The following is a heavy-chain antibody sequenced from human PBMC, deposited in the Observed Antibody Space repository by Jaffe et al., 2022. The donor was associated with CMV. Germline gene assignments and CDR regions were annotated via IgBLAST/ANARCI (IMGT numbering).Heavy chain of an antibody. CDR3: AKGGRLYPAAFDI. CDR1: GFTFSSYG. J-gene: IGHJ3*02. V-gene: IGHV3-30*18. Sequence: QVQLVESGGGVVQPGRSLRLSCAASGFTFSSYGMHWVRQAPGKGLEWVAVISYDGSNKYYADSVKGRFTISRDNSKNTLYLQMNSLRAEDTAVYYCAKGGRLYPAAFDIWGQGTMVTVSS. D-gene: IGHD2-8*01. CDR2: ISYDGSNK.